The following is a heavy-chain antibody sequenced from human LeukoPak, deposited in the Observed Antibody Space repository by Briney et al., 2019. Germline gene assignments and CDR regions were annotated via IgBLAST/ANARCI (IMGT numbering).Heavy chain of an antibody. Sequence: SETLSLTCTVSGGSISSSSYYWGWIRQPPGKGLEWIGSIYYSGSTYYNPSLKSRVTISVDTSKNQFSLKLSSVTAADTAVYYCARSVAATYYYYYYMDVWGKGTTVTVSS. V-gene: IGHV4-39*07. CDR1: GGSISSSSYY. J-gene: IGHJ6*03. CDR3: ARSVAATYYYYYYMDV. CDR2: IYYSGST. D-gene: IGHD6-19*01.